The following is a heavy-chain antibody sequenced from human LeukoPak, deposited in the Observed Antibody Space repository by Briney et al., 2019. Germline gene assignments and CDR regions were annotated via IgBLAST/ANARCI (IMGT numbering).Heavy chain of an antibody. V-gene: IGHV4-39*07. CDR2: INHSGST. J-gene: IGHJ6*02. Sequence: SETLSLTCTVSGGSFSSGSYYWSWIRQPPGKGLEWIGEINHSGSTNYNPSLKSRVTISVDTSKNQFSLKLSSVTAADTAVYYCARVSRVFNYYYYGMDVWGQGTTVIVSS. CDR3: ARVSRVFNYYYYGMDV. CDR1: GGSFSSGSYY. D-gene: IGHD6-13*01.